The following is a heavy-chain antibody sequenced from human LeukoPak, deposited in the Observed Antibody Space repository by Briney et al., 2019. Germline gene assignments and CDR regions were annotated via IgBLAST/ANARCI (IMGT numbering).Heavy chain of an antibody. V-gene: IGHV4-59*08. CDR3: ARTAVAGTILDY. J-gene: IGHJ4*02. CDR2: IYYSGST. Sequence: SETLSLTCTVSGGSISSYYWSWIRQPPGKGLEWIGYIYYSGSTNYNPSLKSRVTISVDTSKNQFSLKLSSVTAADTAVYYCARTAVAGTILDYWGQGTLVTVSS. CDR1: GGSISSYY. D-gene: IGHD6-19*01.